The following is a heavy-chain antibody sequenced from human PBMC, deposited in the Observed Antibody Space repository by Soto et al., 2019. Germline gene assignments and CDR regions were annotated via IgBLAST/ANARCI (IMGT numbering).Heavy chain of an antibody. D-gene: IGHD6-13*01. V-gene: IGHV1-3*01. CDR1: GYTFTSYA. CDR2: INAGNGNT. Sequence: QVQLVQSGAEVKKPGASVKVSCKASGYTFTSYAMHWVRQAPGQRLEWTGWINAGNGNTKYSQKFQGRVTITRDTSASTAYMELSSLRSEDTAVYYCARSLSSSWYGAFDIWGQGTMVTVSS. J-gene: IGHJ3*02. CDR3: ARSLSSSWYGAFDI.